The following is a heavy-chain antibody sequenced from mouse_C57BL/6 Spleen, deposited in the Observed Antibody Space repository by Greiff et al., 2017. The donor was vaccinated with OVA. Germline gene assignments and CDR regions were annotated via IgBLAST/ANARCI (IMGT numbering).Heavy chain of an antibody. Sequence: EVKLMESGPGLVKPSQTVFLPCTVTGISITTGYYRWSWIRQFPGNKLEWIGSIYYSGTLTSNPSLPNRTPITSDTPKNQFVLEMNSLTAEDTATYYCAREDWEGYFEVWGTGTTVTASS. J-gene: IGHJ1*03. D-gene: IGHD4-1*01. CDR3: AREDWEGYFEV. V-gene: IGHV3-5*01. CDR2: IYYSGTL. CDR1: GISITTGYYR.